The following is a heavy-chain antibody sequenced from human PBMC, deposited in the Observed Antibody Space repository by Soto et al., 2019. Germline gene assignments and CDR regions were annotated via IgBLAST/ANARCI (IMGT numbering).Heavy chain of an antibody. V-gene: IGHV4-38-2*02. J-gene: IGHJ4*02. Sequence: SETLSLTCTVSGYSISSGYYWGWIRQPPGKGLEWIGSIYHSGSTYYNPSLKSRVTISVDTSKNQFSLKLSSVTAADTAVYYCAVKVRGVFDYWGQGTLVTVSS. D-gene: IGHD3-10*01. CDR3: AVKVRGVFDY. CDR2: IYHSGST. CDR1: GYSISSGYY.